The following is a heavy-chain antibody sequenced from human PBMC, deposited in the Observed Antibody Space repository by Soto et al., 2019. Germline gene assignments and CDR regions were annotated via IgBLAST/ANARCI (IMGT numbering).Heavy chain of an antibody. Sequence: XGSLRLSCAASGFTFSSYGMHWVRQAPGKGLEWVAVISYDGSNKYYADSVKGRFTISRDNSKNTLYLQMNSLRAEDTAVYYCAKDLGHYYYYYGMDVWGQGTTVTVSS. CDR2: ISYDGSNK. V-gene: IGHV3-30*18. CDR3: AKDLGHYYYYYGMDV. CDR1: GFTFSSYG. J-gene: IGHJ6*02.